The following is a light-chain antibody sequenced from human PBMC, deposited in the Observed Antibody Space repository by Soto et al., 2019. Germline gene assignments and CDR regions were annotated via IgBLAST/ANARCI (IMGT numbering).Light chain of an antibody. CDR1: SSDVGGYNY. CDR3: SSYTSSSTYV. J-gene: IGLJ1*01. V-gene: IGLV2-14*03. CDR2: DVS. Sequence: QSVLTQPASVSGSPGQSITISCTGTSSDVGGYNYVSWYQHHPGKAPKLMIYDVSNRPSGVSDRFSGSKSGNTASLTISGLQAEDEADCYCSSYTSSSTYVFGTGTKLTVL.